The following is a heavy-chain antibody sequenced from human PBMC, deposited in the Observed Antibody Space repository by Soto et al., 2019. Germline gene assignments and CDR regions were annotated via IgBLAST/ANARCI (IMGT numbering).Heavy chain of an antibody. CDR3: ARDHRRTNCLDS. V-gene: IGHV3-33*01. J-gene: IGHJ4*02. D-gene: IGHD2-2*01. Sequence: GGSLRLSCAASQLNFSRFGMHWVRQAPGKGLEWLAVIWTDGSEKYYADSVKGRFTISRDNSKNTLYLQINTLRVDDTALYYCARDHRRTNCLDSWGQGTPVTVSS. CDR2: IWTDGSEK. CDR1: QLNFSRFG.